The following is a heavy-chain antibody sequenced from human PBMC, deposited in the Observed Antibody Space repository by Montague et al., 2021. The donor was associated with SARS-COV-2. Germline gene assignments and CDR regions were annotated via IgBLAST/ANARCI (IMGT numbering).Heavy chain of an antibody. CDR2: ISRSGDRT. D-gene: IGHD3-10*01. V-gene: IGHV3-20*01. CDR3: SRGWGMIRGVVDF. CDR1: GFTFDTYG. Sequence: SLRLSCAASGFTFDTYGMSWVRQVPGKGLEWVSGISRSGDRTAYGDSVKGRFTISRDNAKNSLYLQMNSLRVEDTAFYHCSRGWGMIRGVVDFWGQGILVSVSS. J-gene: IGHJ4*02.